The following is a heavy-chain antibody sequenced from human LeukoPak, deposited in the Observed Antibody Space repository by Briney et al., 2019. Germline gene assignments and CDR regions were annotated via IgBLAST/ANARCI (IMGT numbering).Heavy chain of an antibody. Sequence: PSETLSLTCTVSGGSISSSSYYWGWIRQPPGKGLEWIGSSCYSGSTYYNPSLKSRVTISVDTSKNQLSLKLSSVHAADTAVYDSARHGCRGYYYDSSGYYELDYWGQGTLVTVSS. J-gene: IGHJ4*02. CDR3: ARHGCRGYYYDSSGYYELDY. V-gene: IGHV4-39*01. D-gene: IGHD3-22*01. CDR1: GGSISSSSYY. CDR2: SCYSGST.